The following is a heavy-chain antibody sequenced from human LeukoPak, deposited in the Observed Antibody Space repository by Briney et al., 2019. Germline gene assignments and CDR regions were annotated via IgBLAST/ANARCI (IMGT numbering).Heavy chain of an antibody. CDR1: GGSITSNHYY. V-gene: IGHV4-39*01. Sequence: SETLSLTCTVSGGSITSNHYYWGWIRQPPGKGLEWIGSISYGGSTHYNPSLKSRVTMSVDTSKNQFYLKLRSVTATDTAVYHCATSPGADYGGDHWFDPWGQGTLVTVSS. J-gene: IGHJ5*02. CDR3: ATSPGADYGGDHWFDP. D-gene: IGHD4-23*01. CDR2: ISYGGST.